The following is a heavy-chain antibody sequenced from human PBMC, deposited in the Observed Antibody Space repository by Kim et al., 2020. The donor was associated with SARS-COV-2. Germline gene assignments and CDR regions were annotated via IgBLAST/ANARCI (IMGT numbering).Heavy chain of an antibody. V-gene: IGHV1-18*01. Sequence: AQTLQGRVTMTTDTSTSTAYMELRSLRSDDTAVYYCARSGELLWFGEFDYWGQGTLVTVSS. J-gene: IGHJ4*02. CDR3: ARSGELLWFGEFDY. D-gene: IGHD3-10*01.